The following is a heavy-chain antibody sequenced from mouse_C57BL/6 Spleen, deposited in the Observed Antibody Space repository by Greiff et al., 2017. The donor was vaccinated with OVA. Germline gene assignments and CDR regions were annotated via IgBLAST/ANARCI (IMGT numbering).Heavy chain of an antibody. CDR3: AREDYYGSSYFSAY. D-gene: IGHD1-1*01. Sequence: VQLQQSGPELVKPGASVKISCKASGYAFSSSWMNWVKQRPGKGLEWIGRFYPGDGDTNYNGKFKGKATLTADKSSSTAYMKLSSLTSEDSAVYYCAREDYYGSSYFSAYWGQGTLVTVSA. CDR1: GYAFSSSW. CDR2: FYPGDGDT. V-gene: IGHV1-82*01. J-gene: IGHJ3*01.